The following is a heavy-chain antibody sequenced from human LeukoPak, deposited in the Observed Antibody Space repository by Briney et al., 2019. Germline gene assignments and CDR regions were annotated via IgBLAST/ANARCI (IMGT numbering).Heavy chain of an antibody. CDR3: ARVLAVAGTRPFYYYGMDV. J-gene: IGHJ6*04. D-gene: IGHD6-19*01. Sequence: PSGTLSLTCAVSGGSISSSNWWSWVRLPPGKGLEWIGEIYHSGSTNYNPSLKSRVTISVDKSKNRFSLKLSSVTAADTAVYYCARVLAVAGTRPFYYYGMDVWGKGTTVTVSS. CDR1: GGSISSSNW. CDR2: IYHSGST. V-gene: IGHV4-4*02.